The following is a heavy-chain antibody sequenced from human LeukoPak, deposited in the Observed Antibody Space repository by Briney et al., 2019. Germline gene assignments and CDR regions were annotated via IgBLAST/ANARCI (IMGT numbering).Heavy chain of an antibody. Sequence: ASVKVSCKASGYTFTKYGFIWVRQAPGQGLEWMGYISAYNGNTNYAQKFQGRLTVTTDTSTSTAYMELRSLTSDDTAVYYCARVDEAPNIVVVPIAPHHFYAMDVWGRGTTVTVSS. CDR2: ISAYNGNT. V-gene: IGHV1-18*04. D-gene: IGHD2-2*01. CDR3: ARVDEAPNIVVVPIAPHHFYAMDV. J-gene: IGHJ6*04. CDR1: GYTFTKYG.